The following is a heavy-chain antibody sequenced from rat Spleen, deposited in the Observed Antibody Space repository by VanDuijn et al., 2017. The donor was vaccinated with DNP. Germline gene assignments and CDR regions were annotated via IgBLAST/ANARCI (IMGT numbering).Heavy chain of an antibody. CDR1: GFTFNNYG. V-gene: IGHV5S13*01. CDR3: ARHGSRSGRGDWYFDF. CDR2: ISIGGDKT. Sequence: EVQLVESGGDLVQPGRSLKLSCAASGFTFNNYGMAWVRQAPTKGLEWVASISIGGDKTYYRDSVKGRFTISRDNAQNTQYLQMASLRSEDTATYYCARHGSRSGRGDWYFDFWGPGAMVTVSS. D-gene: IGHD5-1*01. J-gene: IGHJ1*01.